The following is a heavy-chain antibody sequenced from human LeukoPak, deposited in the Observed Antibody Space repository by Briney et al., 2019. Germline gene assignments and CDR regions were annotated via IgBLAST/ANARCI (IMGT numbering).Heavy chain of an antibody. D-gene: IGHD3-22*01. V-gene: IGHV2-5*01. CDR3: AHSVFLVEESGYLIDNWFDP. Sequence: SGPTLVNPTQTLTLTCTFSGFSLSTSGVGVGWISQPPGKALEWLALIYWNDDKRYSPSLKSRLTITKDTSKNQVVLTMTNMDPVDTATYYCAHSVFLVEESGYLIDNWFDPWGQGTLVTVSS. J-gene: IGHJ5*02. CDR2: IYWNDDK. CDR1: GFSLSTSGVG.